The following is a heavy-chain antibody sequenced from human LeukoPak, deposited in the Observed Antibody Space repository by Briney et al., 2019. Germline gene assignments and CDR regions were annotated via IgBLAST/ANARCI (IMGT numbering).Heavy chain of an antibody. Sequence: GESLRLSCAASGLTFSSYAMSWVRQAPGKGLEWVSAISGSGGRTYYADSVKGRFTISRDNSKNTLYLQMNSLRAEDTATYYCAKDHTLWAGAYYFDYWGQGALVTVSS. D-gene: IGHD3/OR15-3a*01. CDR1: GLTFSSYA. CDR3: AKDHTLWAGAYYFDY. CDR2: ISGSGGRT. V-gene: IGHV3-23*01. J-gene: IGHJ4*02.